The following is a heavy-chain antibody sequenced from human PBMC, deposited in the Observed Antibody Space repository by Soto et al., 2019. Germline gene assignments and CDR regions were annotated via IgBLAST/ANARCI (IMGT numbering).Heavy chain of an antibody. Sequence: QVQLVQSGAEVKKPGSSVTVSCKASGGTFSSYAISWVRQAPGQGLEWMGGIIPIFGTANYAQKFQGRVTITADESKSTAYMELSSLSAEDTAVYYCARDLGGGSNTGYFGLWGQGTLVTVSS. V-gene: IGHV1-69*01. CDR2: IIPIFGTA. CDR1: GGTFSSYA. D-gene: IGHD3-16*01. CDR3: ARDLGGGSNTGYFGL. J-gene: IGHJ4*02.